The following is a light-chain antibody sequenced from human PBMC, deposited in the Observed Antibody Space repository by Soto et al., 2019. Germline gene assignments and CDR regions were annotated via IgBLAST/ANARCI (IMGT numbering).Light chain of an antibody. CDR3: AAWDDSLNGYV. Sequence: SVLTQPPSASGTPGQRVTISCSGGSSNIGTNAVNWYQQLPGTAPKLLIYNNNQRPSGVPDRFSGSKSGTSASLAISGLQSEDEADYYCAAWDDSLNGYVFGTGTRSPS. J-gene: IGLJ1*01. CDR1: SSNIGTNA. CDR2: NNN. V-gene: IGLV1-44*01.